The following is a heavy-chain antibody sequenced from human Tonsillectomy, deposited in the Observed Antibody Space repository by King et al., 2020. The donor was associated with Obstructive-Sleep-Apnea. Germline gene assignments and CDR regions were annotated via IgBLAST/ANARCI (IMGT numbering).Heavy chain of an antibody. J-gene: IGHJ6*02. CDR1: GYTFTNYG. D-gene: IGHD5-24*01. V-gene: IGHV1-18*01. CDR2: ISAYNGNT. CDR3: ARVGGGYNLDFYYGMDV. Sequence: VQLVESGAEVKKPGASVKVSCKASGYTFTNYGITWVRQAPGQGPEWMGWISAYNGNTNNAQELQGQVTMTTDTSPTTAYMELRSLRSDDTAVYYCARVGGGYNLDFYYGMDVWGQGTTVTVSS.